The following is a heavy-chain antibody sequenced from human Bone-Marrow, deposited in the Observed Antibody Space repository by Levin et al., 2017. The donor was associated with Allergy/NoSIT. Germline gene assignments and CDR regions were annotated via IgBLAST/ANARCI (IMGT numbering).Heavy chain of an antibody. Sequence: SETLSLTCAVSGGSISSSNWWSWVRQPPGKGLEWIGEIYHSGSTNYNPSLKSRVTISVDKSKNQFSLKLSSVTAADTAVYYCAREVQHMVRGVIIRTGFDYWGQGTLVTVSS. D-gene: IGHD3-10*01. CDR1: GGSISSSNW. J-gene: IGHJ4*02. V-gene: IGHV4-4*02. CDR3: AREVQHMVRGVIIRTGFDY. CDR2: IYHSGST.